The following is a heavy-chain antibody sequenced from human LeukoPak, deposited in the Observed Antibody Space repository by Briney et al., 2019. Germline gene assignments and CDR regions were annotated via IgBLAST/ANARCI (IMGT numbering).Heavy chain of an antibody. J-gene: IGHJ5*02. CDR1: GFTFNNYL. CDR2: LFTGGGRT. V-gene: IGHV3-23*01. CDR3: TKECDYSPGHKFHL. Sequence: GGSLRLSCAASGFTFNNYLMSWLRQPPGKGLEWVSVLFTGGGRTHYADSVKGRFTISGDTAKTTLYLQMNGLRAEDTAVYYCTKECDYSPGHKFHLWGEGTLVTVSS. D-gene: IGHD3-10*01.